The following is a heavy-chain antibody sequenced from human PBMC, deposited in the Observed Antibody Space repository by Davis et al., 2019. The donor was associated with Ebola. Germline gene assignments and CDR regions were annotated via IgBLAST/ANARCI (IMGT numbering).Heavy chain of an antibody. V-gene: IGHV4-59*01. CDR2: IYYSGST. D-gene: IGHD4-11*01. CDR1: GCTFSSYY. Sequence: SETLSLTCTVSGCTFSSYYWNWIRQPPGTGLEWIGYIYYSGSTNYNPSLKRRVTISVDTSKNQFSLKMGSVTAADTAVYYGARALYRATYGMDVWGQGTTITVSS. CDR3: ARALYRATYGMDV. J-gene: IGHJ6*02.